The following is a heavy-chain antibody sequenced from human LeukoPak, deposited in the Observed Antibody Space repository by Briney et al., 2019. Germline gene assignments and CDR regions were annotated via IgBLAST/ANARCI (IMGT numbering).Heavy chain of an antibody. CDR1: GHTFINYG. V-gene: IGHV1-18*01. D-gene: IGHD3-22*01. J-gene: IGHJ5*02. CDR3: ARATGYYDSSGSPNWFDP. CDR2: ISAYNGDT. Sequence: VASVKVSCKASGHTFINYGITWVRRAPGQGLEWMGWISAYNGDTNYVQKLQGRVTMTTDTSTNTAYMELRSLISDDTAVYYCARATGYYDSSGSPNWFDPWGQGTLVTVSS.